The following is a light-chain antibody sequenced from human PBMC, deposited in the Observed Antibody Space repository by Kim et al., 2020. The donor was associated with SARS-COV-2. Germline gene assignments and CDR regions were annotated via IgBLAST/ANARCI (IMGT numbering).Light chain of an antibody. CDR2: EDY. V-gene: IGLV6-57*03. CDR1: SGAFASSY. Sequence: GRTVTISCTRSSGAFASSYVQWFQQRPGSVPTTVIFEDYQRPSGVPDRFSGSVDSSSNSASLTISGLRAEDEGHYYCQSYDDTIVVFGGRTQLTVL. J-gene: IGLJ2*01. CDR3: QSYDDTIVV.